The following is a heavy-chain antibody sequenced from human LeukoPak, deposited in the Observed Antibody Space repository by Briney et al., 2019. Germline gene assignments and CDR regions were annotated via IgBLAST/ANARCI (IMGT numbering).Heavy chain of an antibody. D-gene: IGHD1-26*01. Sequence: GGSLRLSCAASGFTFSSYSMNWVRQAPGKGLEWVSYISSSSSTIYYADSVKGRFTISRDNAKNSLYLQMNSLRAEDTAVYYCARVGALRGLYYCYMDVWGKGTTVTVSS. J-gene: IGHJ6*03. CDR1: GFTFSSYS. CDR2: ISSSSSTI. V-gene: IGHV3-48*04. CDR3: ARVGALRGLYYCYMDV.